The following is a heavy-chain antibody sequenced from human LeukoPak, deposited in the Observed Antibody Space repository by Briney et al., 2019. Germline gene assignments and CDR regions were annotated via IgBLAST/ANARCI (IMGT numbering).Heavy chain of an antibody. CDR1: GGSISSYY. Sequence: SETLSLTCTVSGGSISSYYWSWIRQPPGKGLEWIGYIYYSGSTNYNPSLKSRVTISVDTSKNQFSLKLSSVTAADTAVYYCARHKTTVDAFDIWGQGTMATVSS. D-gene: IGHD4-17*01. V-gene: IGHV4-59*08. CDR3: ARHKTTVDAFDI. J-gene: IGHJ3*02. CDR2: IYYSGST.